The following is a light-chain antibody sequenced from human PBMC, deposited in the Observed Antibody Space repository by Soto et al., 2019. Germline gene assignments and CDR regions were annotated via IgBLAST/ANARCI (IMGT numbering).Light chain of an antibody. J-gene: IGKJ5*01. CDR1: QSVSSY. Sequence: LTQSPATLSLSPGERATLSCRASQSVSSYLAWYQQKPGQAPRLLIYDASNRATGIPARFSGSGSGTDFTLTISSLEPEDFAVYYCQQRSNWPPITFGQGTRLEIK. CDR3: QQRSNWPPIT. CDR2: DAS. V-gene: IGKV3-11*01.